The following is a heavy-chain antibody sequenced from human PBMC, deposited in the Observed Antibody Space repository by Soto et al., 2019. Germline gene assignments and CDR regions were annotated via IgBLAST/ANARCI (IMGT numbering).Heavy chain of an antibody. CDR3: ARSLRRWTDYYDSSGYE. CDR1: GFTFSDYY. J-gene: IGHJ4*02. Sequence: GGSLRLSCAASGFTFSDYYMSWIRQAPGKGLEWVSYISSSGSTIYYADSVKGRFTISRDNAKNSLYLQMNSLRAEDTAVYYCARSLRRWTDYYDSSGYEWGQGTMGTVSA. D-gene: IGHD3-22*01. V-gene: IGHV3-11*01. CDR2: ISSSGSTI.